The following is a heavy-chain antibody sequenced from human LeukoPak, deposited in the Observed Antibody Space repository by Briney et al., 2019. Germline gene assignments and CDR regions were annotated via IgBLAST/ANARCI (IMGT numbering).Heavy chain of an antibody. Sequence: GGSRRLSCAASGFPFSRYGMHWARQAPGKGLVWVSCIKSDGSSTSTADSAKGRFTISRDNAKNTVYLQMNSLRAEDTAVYYCVRDNRSYNFDYWGQGTLVTVSS. CDR1: GFPFSRYG. J-gene: IGHJ4*02. D-gene: IGHD1-26*01. CDR3: VRDNRSYNFDY. V-gene: IGHV3-74*01. CDR2: IKSDGSST.